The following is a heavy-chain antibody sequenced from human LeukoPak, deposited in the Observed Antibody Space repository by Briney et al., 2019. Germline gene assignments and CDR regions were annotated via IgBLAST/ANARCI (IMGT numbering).Heavy chain of an antibody. V-gene: IGHV3-23*01. CDR2: ISGSGGST. CDR1: GFTFSSYA. J-gene: IGHJ4*02. Sequence: GGSLRLSCAASGFTFSSYAMSWVRQAPGKGLEWVSAISGSGGSTYYADSVKGRFTISRDNSKNTLHLQMTSLRAEDTAVYYCAKTGSGYYFGLTFFDYWGEGTLVTVSS. D-gene: IGHD3-22*01. CDR3: AKTGSGYYFGLTFFDY.